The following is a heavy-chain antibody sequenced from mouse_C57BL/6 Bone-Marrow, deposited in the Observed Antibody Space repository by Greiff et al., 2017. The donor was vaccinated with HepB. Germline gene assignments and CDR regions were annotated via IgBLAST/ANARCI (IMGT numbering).Heavy chain of an antibody. CDR3: ARKSSGYGFAY. Sequence: QVQLQQPGAELVMPGASVKLSCKASGYTFTSYWMHWVKQRPGQGLEWIGEIDPSDSYTNYNQKFKGKSTLTVDKSSSTAYMQLSSLTSEDAAVYYCARKSSGYGFAYWGQGTLVTVSA. D-gene: IGHD3-2*02. CDR1: GYTFTSYW. V-gene: IGHV1-69*01. CDR2: IDPSDSYT. J-gene: IGHJ3*01.